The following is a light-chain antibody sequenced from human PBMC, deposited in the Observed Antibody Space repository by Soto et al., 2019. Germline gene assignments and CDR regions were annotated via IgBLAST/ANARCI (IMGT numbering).Light chain of an antibody. V-gene: IGKV1-5*01. Sequence: RPTLSASVGYRITITSRASQSISTWLAWYQQKPGRAPEVLIYDASSFESGVPSRFSGSGSGTEFTLTISSLQPDDFATYYCQQYDSYRTFGQGTKVDIK. CDR1: QSISTW. CDR2: DAS. J-gene: IGKJ1*01. CDR3: QQYDSYRT.